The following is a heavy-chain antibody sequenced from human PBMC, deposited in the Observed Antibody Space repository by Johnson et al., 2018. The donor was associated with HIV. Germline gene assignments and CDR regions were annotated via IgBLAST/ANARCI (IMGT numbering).Heavy chain of an antibody. J-gene: IGHJ3*02. CDR3: ARSGKRQELVRGAFDI. CDR2: IYSGGST. D-gene: IGHD6-13*01. V-gene: IGHV3-66*01. CDR1: GFTVSSNY. Sequence: EVQLVESGGGLVQPGGSLRLSCAASGFTVSSNYMSWVCQAPGKGLEWVSVIYSGGSTYYADSVKGRFTISRDNSKNTLYLQMNSLRAEDTAVYYCARSGKRQELVRGAFDIWGQGTIVTVSS.